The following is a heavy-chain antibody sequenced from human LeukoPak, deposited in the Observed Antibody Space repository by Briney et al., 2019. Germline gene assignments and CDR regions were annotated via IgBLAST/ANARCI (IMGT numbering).Heavy chain of an antibody. V-gene: IGHV3-48*03. CDR1: GFTFSSYE. CDR2: ITNSGNTI. Sequence: PGGSRRLSCAASGFTFSSYEMNWVRQAPGKGPEWISYITNSGNTIYYADSVKGRFTISRDDAKNSLYLQMNSLRAEYTAVYYCARPRITVFGVVPWAFDVWGQGTMVTVSS. D-gene: IGHD3-3*01. J-gene: IGHJ3*01. CDR3: ARPRITVFGVVPWAFDV.